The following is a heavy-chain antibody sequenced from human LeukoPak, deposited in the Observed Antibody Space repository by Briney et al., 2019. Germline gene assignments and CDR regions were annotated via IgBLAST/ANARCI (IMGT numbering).Heavy chain of an antibody. V-gene: IGHV3-7*01. CDR2: IKRDGSEK. Sequence: GGSLRLSCAASGLIFSSYWMSWVRQAPGTGLEWVANIKRDGSEKYYVDSVKGRFTISRDNAENSPYLQMNSLRDEDTALYYCARGHYGMEVWGQGTTVTVSS. CDR1: GLIFSSYW. J-gene: IGHJ6*02. CDR3: ARGHYGMEV.